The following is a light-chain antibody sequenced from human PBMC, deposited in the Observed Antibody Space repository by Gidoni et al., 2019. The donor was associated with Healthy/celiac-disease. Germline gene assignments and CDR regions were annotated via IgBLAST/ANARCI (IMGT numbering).Light chain of an antibody. J-gene: IGKJ3*01. V-gene: IGKV2-28*01. Sequence: DIAMTQSPLPLPVTPGEPASISCRSSQSLLHSNGYNYLDWYLQKPGQSPQLLIYLGSNRSSGVPDRFSGSGSGTDFTLKISRVEAEDVGVYYCMQALQTPFTFGPGTKVDIK. CDR1: QSLLHSNGYNY. CDR3: MQALQTPFT. CDR2: LGS.